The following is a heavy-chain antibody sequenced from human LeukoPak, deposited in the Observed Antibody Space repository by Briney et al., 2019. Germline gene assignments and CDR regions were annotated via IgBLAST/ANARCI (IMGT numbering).Heavy chain of an antibody. CDR2: IKSKNVGETT. D-gene: IGHD4-23*01. V-gene: IGHV3-15*01. Sequence: PGGSLRLSCVVSGLTFDNAWMSWVRQAPGKGLEWVGRIKSKNVGETTEYAAPVQGRFTISRDDSKNTVYLQMSSLKTEDTTVYYCTTGPGNSGFWGQGTLVTVSS. J-gene: IGHJ4*02. CDR1: GLTFDNAW. CDR3: TTGPGNSGF.